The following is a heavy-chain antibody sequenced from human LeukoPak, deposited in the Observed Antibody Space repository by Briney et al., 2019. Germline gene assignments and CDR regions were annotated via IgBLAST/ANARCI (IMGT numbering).Heavy chain of an antibody. D-gene: IGHD2-15*01. V-gene: IGHV3-23*01. Sequence: GALRLSCAASGFTFSSYAMSWVRQAPGKGLEWVSAISGSGGSTYYADSVKGRFTISRDNSKNTLYLRMNSLRAEDTAVYYCAKGLRSGQTAWGQGTLVTVSS. CDR3: AKGLRSGQTA. CDR1: GFTFSSYA. J-gene: IGHJ5*02. CDR2: ISGSGGST.